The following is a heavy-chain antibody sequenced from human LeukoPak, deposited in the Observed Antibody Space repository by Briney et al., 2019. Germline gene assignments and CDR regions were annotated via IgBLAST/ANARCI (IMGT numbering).Heavy chain of an antibody. D-gene: IGHD7-27*01. CDR1: GFTFNSFF. V-gene: IGHV3-7*01. Sequence: GGSLRLSCAASGFTFNSFFLNWVRLTPGRELEWLACISQDGSETFYMDSVRGRFTISRDNTKNSLYLQMDSLRAEDTTVYFCVRDLGHSRHYFEYWGQGALVTVSS. J-gene: IGHJ4*02. CDR2: ISQDGSET. CDR3: VRDLGHSRHYFEY.